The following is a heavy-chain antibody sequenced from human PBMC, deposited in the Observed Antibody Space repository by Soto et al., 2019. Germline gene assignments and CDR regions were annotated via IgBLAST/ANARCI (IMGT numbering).Heavy chain of an antibody. CDR2: ISWNSGSI. CDR3: AKDRGSGSYYLNYYSYYGMDV. CDR1: GFTFDDYA. Sequence: GGSLRLSCAASGFTFDDYAMHWVRQAPGKGLEWVSGISWNSGSIGYADSVKGRFTISRDNAKNSLYLQMNSLRAEDTALYYCAKDRGSGSYYLNYYSYYGMDVWGQGTTVTVSS. V-gene: IGHV3-9*01. J-gene: IGHJ6*02. D-gene: IGHD3-10*01.